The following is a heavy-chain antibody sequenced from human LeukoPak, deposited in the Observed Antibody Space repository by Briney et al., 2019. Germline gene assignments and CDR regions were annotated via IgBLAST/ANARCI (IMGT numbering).Heavy chain of an antibody. V-gene: IGHV3-66*01. J-gene: IGHJ4*02. D-gene: IGHD3-16*01. Sequence: GESLRLSCAASGFTVSSNYMSWVRQVPGKGLEWVSVIYSDGTISYADSVKGRFTISRGNSDNTLYLQMNSLRVEDTAVYYCAREVGGGASGEWGQGPLVTVSS. CDR2: IYSDGTI. CDR3: AREVGGGASGE. CDR1: GFTVSSNY.